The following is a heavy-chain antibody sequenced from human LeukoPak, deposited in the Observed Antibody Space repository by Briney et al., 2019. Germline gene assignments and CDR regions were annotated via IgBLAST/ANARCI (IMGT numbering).Heavy chain of an antibody. CDR2: INQSGNT. CDR1: KGSFNGYY. V-gene: IGHV4-34*01. J-gene: IGHJ5*02. Sequence: SDTLSLTGGVYKGSFNGYYWFWIHQPPGKGLEWIGEINQSGNTNYNPSLGSRVTMSLDTSKNQFSLRLNSMTAADTAIYFCAAMGVVVVPSRGVYWFDPWGQGTPVIVSS. CDR3: AAMGVVVVPSRGVYWFDP. D-gene: IGHD2-15*01.